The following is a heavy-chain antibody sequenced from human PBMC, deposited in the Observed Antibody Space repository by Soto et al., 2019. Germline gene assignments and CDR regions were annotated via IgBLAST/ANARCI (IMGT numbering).Heavy chain of an antibody. CDR2: ISYDGSNK. D-gene: IGHD3-22*01. CDR3: ARAGKYYDSSGYSASF. CDR1: GFTFSSYA. J-gene: IGHJ4*02. V-gene: IGHV3-30-3*01. Sequence: GGSLRLSCAASGFTFSSYAMHWVRQAPGKGLEWVAVISYDGSNKYYADSVKGRFTISRDNSKNTLYLQMNSLRAEDTAVYYCARAGKYYDSSGYSASFWGQGTRVTVSS.